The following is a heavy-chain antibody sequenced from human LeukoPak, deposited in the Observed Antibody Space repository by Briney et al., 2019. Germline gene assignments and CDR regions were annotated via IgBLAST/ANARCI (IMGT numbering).Heavy chain of an antibody. V-gene: IGHV4-4*09. Sequence: SETLCLTRIDPGGSINSYYWSLIRQPPGKRLEWIGYIYTSGSTNYNPSLKSRVTISVDTSKNQFSLKLSSVTAADTAVYYCASSSWYRGWFDPWGQGTLVTVSS. CDR3: ASSSWYRGWFDP. D-gene: IGHD6-13*01. CDR2: IYTSGST. CDR1: GGSINSYY. J-gene: IGHJ5*02.